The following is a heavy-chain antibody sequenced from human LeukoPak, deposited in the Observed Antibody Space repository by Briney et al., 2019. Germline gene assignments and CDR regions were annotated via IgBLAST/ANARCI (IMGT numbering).Heavy chain of an antibody. Sequence: GGSLRLSCAASGFTFSSYSMDWVRQAPGKGLEWVSYISSSSSTIYYADSVKGRFTISRDNAKNSLYLQMNSLRAEDTAVYYCARFPPVDYWGQGTLVTVSS. CDR3: ARFPPVDY. CDR2: ISSSSSTI. J-gene: IGHJ4*02. V-gene: IGHV3-48*01. CDR1: GFTFSSYS.